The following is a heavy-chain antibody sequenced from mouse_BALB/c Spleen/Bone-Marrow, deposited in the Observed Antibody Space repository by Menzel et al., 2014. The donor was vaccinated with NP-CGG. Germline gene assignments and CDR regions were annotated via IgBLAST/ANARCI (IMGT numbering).Heavy chain of an antibody. CDR2: ISNGGGST. CDR3: ERRTTCAMDY. Sequence: EVKLMESGGGLVQPGGSLKLSCATSGFTFSDYYMYWVRQTPEKRLEWVAYISNGGGSTYYPDTLKGRFTISRDNAKNPLYLQMSRLKSEDTAMYYCERRTTCAMDYWGQGTPVTVSS. CDR1: GFTFSDYY. V-gene: IGHV5-12*02. J-gene: IGHJ4*01. D-gene: IGHD2-12*01.